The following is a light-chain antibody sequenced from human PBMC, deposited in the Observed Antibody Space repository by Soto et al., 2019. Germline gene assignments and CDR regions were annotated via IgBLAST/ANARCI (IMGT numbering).Light chain of an antibody. Sequence: EIVMTQSPATLSVPSGERATLSCRASQSVSSDLAWYQQKPGQAPRLLIYGASTRATGIPARFSGSGSGTEFTLTISSLQSEDFAVYYCQQYNNWPYTFGKGTKLEIK. CDR1: QSVSSD. CDR3: QQYNNWPYT. CDR2: GAS. V-gene: IGKV3-15*01. J-gene: IGKJ2*01.